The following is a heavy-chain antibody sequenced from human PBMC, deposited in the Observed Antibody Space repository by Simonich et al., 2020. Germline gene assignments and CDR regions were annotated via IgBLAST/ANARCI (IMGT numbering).Heavy chain of an antibody. CDR2: MNPNMGNT. CDR1: GYTFTSYD. J-gene: IGHJ5*02. D-gene: IGHD2-2*01. CDR3: ARARYCSSTSCYNWFDP. V-gene: IGHV1-8*03. Sequence: QVQLVQSGAEVKKPGASVKVSCKASGYTFTSYDINWGRQATGQGLEWMGWMNPNMGNTGYAQKFQGRVTITRNTSISTAYMELSSLRSEDTAVYYCARARYCSSTSCYNWFDPWGQGTLVTVSS.